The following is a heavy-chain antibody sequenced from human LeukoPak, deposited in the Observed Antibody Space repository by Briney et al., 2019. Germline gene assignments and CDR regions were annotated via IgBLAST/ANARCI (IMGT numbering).Heavy chain of an antibody. CDR1: GYTFTDYY. J-gene: IGHJ6*03. Sequence: ASVKVSCKASGYTFTDYYIHWVRQAPGQGLEWMGWIYPNSGGTNYAQKFQGRVTMTRDSSISTAYMELSRLRSDDTAVYYCARDYSNYYYYYYMDVWGKGTTVTVSS. CDR3: ARDYSNYYYYYYMDV. D-gene: IGHD4-11*01. V-gene: IGHV1-2*02. CDR2: IYPNSGGT.